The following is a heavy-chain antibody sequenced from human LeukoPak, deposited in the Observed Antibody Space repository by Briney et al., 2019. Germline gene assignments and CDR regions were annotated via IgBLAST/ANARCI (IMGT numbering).Heavy chain of an antibody. Sequence: ASVKVFCKASGYTFSDYYLHWVRQAPGQGLEWMGWINPKIGATNYAQEFQGRLTMTRDTSISTAYMELSSLRSDDTAVYYCASDVGGYRGLYYFDYWGQGALVTVSS. CDR1: GYTFSDYY. J-gene: IGHJ4*02. D-gene: IGHD1-26*01. CDR2: INPKIGAT. V-gene: IGHV1-2*02. CDR3: ASDVGGYRGLYYFDY.